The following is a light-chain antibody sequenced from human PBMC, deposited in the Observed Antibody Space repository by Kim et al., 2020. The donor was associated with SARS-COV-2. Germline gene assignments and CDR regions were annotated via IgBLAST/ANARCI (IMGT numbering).Light chain of an antibody. V-gene: IGLV2-8*01. Sequence: QSALTQPPSASGSPGQSVTISCTGTSNDYVSWYQQHPGKAPKLIIYEVTKRPSGVPGRFSGSRSDNTASLTVSGLQAEDEADYYCCSFGVGQKIFGG. CDR3: CSFGVGQKI. J-gene: IGLJ2*01. CDR1: SNDY. CDR2: EVT.